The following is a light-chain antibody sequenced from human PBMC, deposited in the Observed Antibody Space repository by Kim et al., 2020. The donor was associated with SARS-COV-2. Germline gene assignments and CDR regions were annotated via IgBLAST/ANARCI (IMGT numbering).Light chain of an antibody. CDR1: SGHSSYA. CDR2: LNSDGSH. CDR3: QTWGTGIWV. Sequence: ASVKLTCTRSSGHSSYAIAWHQQQSEKGPRYLMKLNSDGSHSKGDGIPDRFSGSSSGAERYLTISSLQSEDEADYYCQTWGTGIWVFGGGTKLTVL. V-gene: IGLV4-69*01. J-gene: IGLJ3*02.